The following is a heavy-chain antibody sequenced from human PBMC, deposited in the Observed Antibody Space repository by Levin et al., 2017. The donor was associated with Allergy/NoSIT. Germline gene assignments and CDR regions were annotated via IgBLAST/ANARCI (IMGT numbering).Heavy chain of an antibody. CDR3: ARDRGSVDWKGLGAFDI. CDR1: RYTFTGYY. CDR2: INPNSGGT. V-gene: IGHV1-2*06. J-gene: IGHJ3*02. Sequence: ASVKVSCKASRYTFTGYYMHWVRQAPGQGLEWMGRINPNSGGTNYAQKFQGRVTMTRDTSISTAYMELSRLRSDDTAVYYCARDRGSVDWKGLGAFDIWGQGTMVTVSS. D-gene: IGHD1-1*01.